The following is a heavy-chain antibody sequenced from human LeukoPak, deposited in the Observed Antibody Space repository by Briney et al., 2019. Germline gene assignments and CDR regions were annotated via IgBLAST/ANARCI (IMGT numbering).Heavy chain of an antibody. J-gene: IGHJ4*02. Sequence: SQTLSLTCTVSGGXISSGTYYWTWIRQHPGKGLEWIGYIYYSGTTYYNPSLKSRVTISVDTSKNQFSLNLISVTAADTAVYYCARSNYYDSSGYYRTFDYWGQGTLVTVSS. V-gene: IGHV4-31*03. CDR3: ARSNYYDSSGYYRTFDY. CDR1: GGXISSGTYY. CDR2: IYYSGTT. D-gene: IGHD3-22*01.